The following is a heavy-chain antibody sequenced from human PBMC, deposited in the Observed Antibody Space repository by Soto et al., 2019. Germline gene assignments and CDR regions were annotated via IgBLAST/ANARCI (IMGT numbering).Heavy chain of an antibody. D-gene: IGHD3-22*01. CDR1: GGSISSGDYS. V-gene: IGHV4-30-2*01. CDR3: ARVRREYDNSGPVDY. CDR2: IYYGGST. J-gene: IGHJ4*02. Sequence: NPSETLSLTCAVSGGSISSGDYSWNWIRQPPGKGLEWIGYIYYGGSTYYNPSLQSRVTMSVDRSRNHFSLKLNSVTAADTAVYYCARVRREYDNSGPVDYWGQGTLVTVSS.